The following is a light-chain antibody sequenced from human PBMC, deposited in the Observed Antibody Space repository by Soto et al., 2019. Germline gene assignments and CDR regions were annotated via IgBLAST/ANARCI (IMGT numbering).Light chain of an antibody. V-gene: IGKV1-5*01. CDR1: QSISSW. CDR3: QQYNRWT. J-gene: IGKJ1*01. Sequence: DIQMTQSPSTLSASVGDRVTITCRASQSISSWLAWYQQKPGKAPKLLIYDASSLESGVPSRFSGSGSGTEFTLTISSLQPDDFATYYCQQYNRWTFGQGTKGGYQ. CDR2: DAS.